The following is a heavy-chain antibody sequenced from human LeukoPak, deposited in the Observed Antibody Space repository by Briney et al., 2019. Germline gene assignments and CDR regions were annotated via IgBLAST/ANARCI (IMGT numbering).Heavy chain of an antibody. D-gene: IGHD6-19*01. V-gene: IGHV3-7*03. CDR3: ARSSGWWSLDY. J-gene: IGHJ4*02. CDR1: GFSFR. CDR2: IKEDGSDK. Sequence: GGSLRLSCAASGFSFRMSWVRQAPGKGLEWVANIKEDGSDKYYVNSVKGRFTISRDTAKNTLFLQMNSLRAEDTAVYYCARSSGWWSLDYWGQGTLVTVSS.